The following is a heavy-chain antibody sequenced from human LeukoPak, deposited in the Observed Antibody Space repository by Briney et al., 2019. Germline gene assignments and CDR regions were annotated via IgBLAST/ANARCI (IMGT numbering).Heavy chain of an antibody. Sequence: SETLSLTCTVSGGSLSIYYWSWIRQPAGKGLEYIGRIYTTGHTNYNPSLKSRVTMSVDTSKNQFSLKLSSVTAADTAVYYCAGYSYGHRFTHYGGQGTLVTLPS. CDR1: GGSLSIYY. J-gene: IGHJ4*02. D-gene: IGHD5-18*01. CDR3: AGYSYGHRFTHY. CDR2: IYTTGHT. V-gene: IGHV4-4*07.